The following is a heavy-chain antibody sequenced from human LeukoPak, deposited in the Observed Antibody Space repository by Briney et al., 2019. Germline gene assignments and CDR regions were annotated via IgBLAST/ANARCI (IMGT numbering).Heavy chain of an antibody. CDR2: INQHGSET. CDR1: GFSFSTYW. J-gene: IGHJ4*02. Sequence: GGSLRLSCEVSGFSFSTYWMTWVRQAPGKGLEWVANINQHGSETYYVDSVKGRFTISRDNAKNSLFLQMDSLTGEDTAVYYCSRGGLYRYSGTSGDYWGQGTLVTVSS. CDR3: SRGGLYRYSGTSGDY. V-gene: IGHV3-7*01. D-gene: IGHD1-26*01.